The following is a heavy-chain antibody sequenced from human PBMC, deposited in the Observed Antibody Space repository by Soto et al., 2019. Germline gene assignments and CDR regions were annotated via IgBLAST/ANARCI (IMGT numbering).Heavy chain of an antibody. CDR1: GGTFSSYA. CDR2: IITIFGTA. D-gene: IGHD3-10*01. CDR3: AREYGSGSYSYYGMDV. J-gene: IGHJ6*02. V-gene: IGHV1-69*01. Sequence: QVQLVQSGAEVKKPGSSVKVSCKASGGTFSSYAISWVRQAPGQGLEWMGGIITIFGTANYAQKFQGRVTITADESTSTAYMELSSLRSEDTAVYYCAREYGSGSYSYYGMDVWGQGTTVTVSS.